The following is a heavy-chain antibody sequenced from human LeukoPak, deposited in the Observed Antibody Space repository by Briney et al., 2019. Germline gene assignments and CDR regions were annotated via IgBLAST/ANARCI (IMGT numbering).Heavy chain of an antibody. D-gene: IGHD3-3*01. V-gene: IGHV4-59*12. CDR3: ARGSRPPPYYDFWSGYYTAPNWFDP. CDR1: GGSISSYY. Sequence: SSETLSLTCSVSGGSISSYYWSWIRQPPGKGLEWIGYMQYSGSTKYNPSLKSRVTMSVDTSKNQFSLKLSSVTAADTALYYCARGSRPPPYYDFWSGYYTAPNWFDPWGQGTLVTVSS. CDR2: MQYSGST. J-gene: IGHJ5*02.